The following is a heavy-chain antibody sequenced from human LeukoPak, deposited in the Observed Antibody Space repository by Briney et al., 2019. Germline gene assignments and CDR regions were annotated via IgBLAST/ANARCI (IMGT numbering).Heavy chain of an antibody. D-gene: IGHD6-19*01. J-gene: IGHJ4*02. CDR3: ARVAWLVPDY. V-gene: IGHV3-7*01. CDR1: GFTFSDYW. CDR2: IKEDGSKK. Sequence: PGGSLRLSCAASGFTFSDYWMSWVRQAPGKGLEWVANIKEDGSKKQYVDFVKGRFTISRDNAKNALYLQMNSLRTEDTAVYYCARVAWLVPDYWGQGTLVTVSS.